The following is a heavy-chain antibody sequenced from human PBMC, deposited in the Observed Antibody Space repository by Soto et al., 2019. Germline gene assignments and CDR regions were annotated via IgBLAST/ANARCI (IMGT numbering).Heavy chain of an antibody. CDR3: AHEQQLVFQH. V-gene: IGHV3-33*06. D-gene: IGHD6-13*01. J-gene: IGHJ1*01. Sequence: QVQLVESGGGVVQPGRSLRLSCAASGFTFSSYGMHWVRQAPGKGLEWVAVIWYDGSNKYYADSVKGRFTISRDNSKNTLYLQMNSLRAEDTAGYYCAHEQQLVFQHWGQGTLGTVSS. CDR2: IWYDGSNK. CDR1: GFTFSSYG.